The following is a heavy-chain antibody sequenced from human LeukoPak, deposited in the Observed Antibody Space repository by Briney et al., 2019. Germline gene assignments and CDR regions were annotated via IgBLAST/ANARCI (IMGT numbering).Heavy chain of an antibody. Sequence: SETLSLTCTVSGGSISSYYWSWIRQPPGKGLEWIGYMYYRGTINYNPSLKSRVTISVDTSKNQFSLKLSSVTAADTAMYYCARAWATDYFDYWGQGTLVTVSS. CDR3: ARAWATDYFDY. V-gene: IGHV4-59*01. J-gene: IGHJ4*02. CDR2: MYYRGTI. CDR1: GGSISSYY.